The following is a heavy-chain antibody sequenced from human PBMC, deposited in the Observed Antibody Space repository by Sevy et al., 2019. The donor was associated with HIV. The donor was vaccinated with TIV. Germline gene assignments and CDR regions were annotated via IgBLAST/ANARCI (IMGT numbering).Heavy chain of an antibody. CDR3: ARPRANYFDHYFFYAMDV. CDR2: ISYDGSDK. J-gene: IGHJ6*02. V-gene: IGHV3-30-3*01. D-gene: IGHD1-7*01. Sequence: GGFLRLSCAASGFAFSNYYAMHWVRQAPGKGLEWVALISYDGSDKYYADSVKGRFTISRDNFKNTLCLQMNSLTTEDTAVYYCARPRANYFDHYFFYAMDVWGQGTTVTVSS. CDR1: GFAFSNYYA.